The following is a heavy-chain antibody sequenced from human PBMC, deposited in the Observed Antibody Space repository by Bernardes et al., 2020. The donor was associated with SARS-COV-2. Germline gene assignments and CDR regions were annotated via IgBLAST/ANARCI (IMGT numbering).Heavy chain of an antibody. CDR1: GGSISSYF. J-gene: IGHJ4*02. D-gene: IGHD2-15*01. Sequence: SETLSLTCTVSGGSISSYFWSWLRQPPGKGLEWIGYIYDSGSTNYNPSLKSRVTMSLDTSKNQFSLKLNSVTTADTAVYYCASICCPLVVWGQGTLVTVSS. CDR3: ASICCPLVV. CDR2: IYDSGST. V-gene: IGHV4-59*01.